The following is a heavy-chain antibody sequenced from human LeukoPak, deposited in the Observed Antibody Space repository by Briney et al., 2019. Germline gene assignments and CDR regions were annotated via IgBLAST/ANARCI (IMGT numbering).Heavy chain of an antibody. CDR3: ASYSYGSGNTFDY. V-gene: IGHV1-2*06. CDR1: GYTFTGYY. CDR2: INPNSGGT. Sequence: AASVKVSCKASGYTFTGYYMHWVRQAPGQGLEWMGRINPNSGGTDYAQKFQGRVTMTRDTSISTAYMELSRLGSDDTAFYYYASYSYGSGNTFDYWGQGTLVTVSS. J-gene: IGHJ4*02. D-gene: IGHD3-10*01.